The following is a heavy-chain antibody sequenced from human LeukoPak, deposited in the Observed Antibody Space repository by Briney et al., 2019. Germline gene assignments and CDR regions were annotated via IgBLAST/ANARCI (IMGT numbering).Heavy chain of an antibody. Sequence: GGSLRLSCAASGFTVSSNYMSWVRQAPGKGLEWVATIKQDGSEKYYVDSVKGRFTISRDNAKNSLYLQMNSLRAEDTAVYYCARRNYDILTGPTRDYYYGMDVWGQGTTVTVSS. V-gene: IGHV3-7*05. CDR3: ARRNYDILTGPTRDYYYGMDV. CDR1: GFTVSSNY. CDR2: IKQDGSEK. D-gene: IGHD3-9*01. J-gene: IGHJ6*02.